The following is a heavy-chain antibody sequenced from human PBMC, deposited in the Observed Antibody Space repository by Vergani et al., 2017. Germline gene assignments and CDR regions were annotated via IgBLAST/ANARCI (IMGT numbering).Heavy chain of an antibody. CDR1: GFTFSSYG. V-gene: IGHV3-30*02. Sequence: QVQLVESGGGVVQPGGSLRLSCAASGFTFSSYGMHWVREAPGKGLEWVAFIRYDGSNKYYADSGKGRFTISRDNSKNTLYLQMNSLRAEDTAVYYCAKDATYYEFGSGYHYYYYGMDVWGQGTTVTVS. J-gene: IGHJ6*02. CDR2: IRYDGSNK. D-gene: IGHD3-3*01. CDR3: AKDATYYEFGSGYHYYYYGMDV.